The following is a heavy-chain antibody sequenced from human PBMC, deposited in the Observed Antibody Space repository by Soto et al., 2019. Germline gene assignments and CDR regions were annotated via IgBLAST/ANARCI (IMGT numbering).Heavy chain of an antibody. Sequence: QVQLQESGPGLVKPSGTLSLTCAVSGDSISSSNWWSWVRQAPGKGLEWIGEIYHSGATTYNPSLKRRATISVDPSKNHFSRKLTSVTAADTAVYFCARDLGTGTDFWGRGTLVTVAS. CDR2: IYHSGAT. CDR3: ARDLGTGTDF. D-gene: IGHD1-1*01. CDR1: GDSISSSNW. J-gene: IGHJ4*02. V-gene: IGHV4-4*02.